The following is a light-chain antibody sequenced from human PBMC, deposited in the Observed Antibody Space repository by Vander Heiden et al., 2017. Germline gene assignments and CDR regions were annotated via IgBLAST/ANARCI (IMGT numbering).Light chain of an antibody. CDR3: AAWDDSLSVV. CDR2: RDF. CDR1: SSNVGSNS. J-gene: IGLJ2*01. Sequence: QSFLSQPPSASGTPGPRVPISFSGSSSNVGSNSVYWYQHLPGTAPKLLIYRDFQRPSGVPDRFSASKSGTSASLAISGLRSEDEAHYYCAAWDDSLSVVFGGGTKLTVL. V-gene: IGLV1-47*01.